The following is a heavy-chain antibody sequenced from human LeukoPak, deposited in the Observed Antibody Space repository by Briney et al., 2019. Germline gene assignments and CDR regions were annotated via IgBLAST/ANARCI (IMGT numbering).Heavy chain of an antibody. CDR3: AIPQGIAIWCYFHY. J-gene: IGHJ4*02. V-gene: IGHV3-30*03. D-gene: IGHD2-21*01. Sequence: SVKGRFTISRDGSKNTLYLQINSLRPDDTAVYFCAIPQGIAIWCYFHYWGQGTLVTVSS.